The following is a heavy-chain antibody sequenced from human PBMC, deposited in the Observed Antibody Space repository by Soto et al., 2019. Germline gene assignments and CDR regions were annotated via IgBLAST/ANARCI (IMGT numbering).Heavy chain of an antibody. J-gene: IGHJ4*02. D-gene: IGHD3-22*01. CDR3: ARIKYYYDSSGYYLSY. CDR1: GYTFTGYY. CDR2: INPNSGGT. Sequence: ASVKVCCKASGYTFTGYYMHWVRQAPGQGLEWMGWINPNSGGTNYAQKFQGRVTMTRDTSISTAYMELSRLRSDDTAVYYCARIKYYYDSSGYYLSYWGQGTLVTVSS. V-gene: IGHV1-2*02.